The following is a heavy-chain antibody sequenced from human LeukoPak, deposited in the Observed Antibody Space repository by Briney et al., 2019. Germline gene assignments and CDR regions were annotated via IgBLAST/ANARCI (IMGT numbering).Heavy chain of an antibody. J-gene: IGHJ4*02. CDR3: AKGFRRDPHAQWLVFVY. CDR1: GFSVSDYD. V-gene: IGHV3-23*01. D-gene: IGHD6-19*01. Sequence: GGSLRLSCAASGFSVSDYDMSWVRQAPGKGLEWVSAISSSFRGSRTYYADSVKGRFTISRDNSKNTLYLQMNSLRAEDTAVYYCAKGFRRDPHAQWLVFVYWGQGTLVTVSS. CDR2: ISSSFRGSRT.